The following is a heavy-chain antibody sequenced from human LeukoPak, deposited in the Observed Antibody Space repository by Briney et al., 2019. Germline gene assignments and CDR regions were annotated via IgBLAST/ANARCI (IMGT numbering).Heavy chain of an antibody. CDR2: IWYDGSNK. CDR1: GFTFSNYG. D-gene: IGHD2-2*01. V-gene: IGHV3-33*01. J-gene: IGHJ4*02. Sequence: PGGSLRLSCAASGFTFSNYGMHWVRQAPGKGLEWVAVIWYDGSNKYYADSVKGQFTISRDNSKNTLDLQMNSLRVEDTAVYYCASRSPALDYWGQGTLVTVSS. CDR3: ASRSPALDY.